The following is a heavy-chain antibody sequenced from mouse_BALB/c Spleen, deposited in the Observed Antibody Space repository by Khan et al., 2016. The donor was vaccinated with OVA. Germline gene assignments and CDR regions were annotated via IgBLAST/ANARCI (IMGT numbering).Heavy chain of an antibody. CDR3: LRSLVYCDSANEGFAY. Sequence: VQLQQSGPELVKPGASVKMSCKASGYTFTSYVMHWVKQKPGQGLEWIGYISPNNDGSKYNEKFRGKATLTSDKSSSTAYMELSSLTSEDSAVFNYLRSLVYCDSANEGFAYWGQGTLVTVSA. J-gene: IGHJ3*01. D-gene: IGHD1-1*01. V-gene: IGHV1S136*01. CDR1: GYTFTSYV. CDR2: ISPNNDGS.